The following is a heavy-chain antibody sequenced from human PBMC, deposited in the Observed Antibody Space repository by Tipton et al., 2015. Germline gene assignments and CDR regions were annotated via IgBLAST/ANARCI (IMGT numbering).Heavy chain of an antibody. CDR1: GYTFTNYG. D-gene: IGHD3-10*01. V-gene: IGHV1-18*01. Sequence: QSGPEVKKPGASVKVSCKASGYTFTNYGISWVRQAPGQGLEWMGWISAYNGNINYAQKLQGRVTLTTDTSTSIAYMELRSLRSDDTAVYYCARDKGGYSHYYYGMDVWGQGTTVTVSS. CDR3: ARDKGGYSHYYYGMDV. J-gene: IGHJ6*02. CDR2: ISAYNGNI.